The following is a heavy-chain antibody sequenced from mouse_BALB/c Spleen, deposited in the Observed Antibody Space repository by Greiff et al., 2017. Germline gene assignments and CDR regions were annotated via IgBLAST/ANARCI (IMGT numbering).Heavy chain of an antibody. V-gene: IGHV5-6-3*01. Sequence: EVKLVESGGGLVQPGGSLKLSCAASGFTFSSYGMSWVRQTPDKRLELVATINSNGGSTYYPDSVKGRFTISRDNAKNTLYLQMSSLKSEDTAMYYCARDRGGPFDYWGQGTTLTVSS. CDR2: INSNGGST. CDR1: GFTFSSYG. J-gene: IGHJ2*01. D-gene: IGHD1-1*02. CDR3: ARDRGGPFDY.